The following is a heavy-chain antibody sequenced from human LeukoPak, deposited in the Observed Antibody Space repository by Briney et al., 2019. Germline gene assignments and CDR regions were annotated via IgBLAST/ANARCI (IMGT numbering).Heavy chain of an antibody. Sequence: SETLSLTCTVSGGSISSSSNYWGWIRQPPGKGLEWIGNIYYSGSTYYNPSPKSRVTISVDTSKNQFSLKLSSVTAADTAVYYCARLGAPGGTRSGYYYYGMDVWGQGTTDTVSS. J-gene: IGHJ6*02. CDR1: GGSISSSSNY. CDR2: IYYSGST. D-gene: IGHD6-13*01. V-gene: IGHV4-39*01. CDR3: ARLGAPGGTRSGYYYYGMDV.